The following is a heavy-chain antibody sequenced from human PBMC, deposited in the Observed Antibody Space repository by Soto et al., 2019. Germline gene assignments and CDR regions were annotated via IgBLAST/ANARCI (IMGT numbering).Heavy chain of an antibody. V-gene: IGHV4-31*03. Sequence: QVQLQESGPGLVKPSQTLSVTCTVSGGSLSSDNFFWSWVRQHPETGLEWVGYIYHTGAAYYNPSLKSRLTISLDTSKNRFSLSLLSVTAADTAVYYCAREVISPATSDAFDIWGQGKMVTVSS. J-gene: IGHJ3*02. CDR2: IYHTGAA. CDR1: GGSLSSDNFF. D-gene: IGHD1-26*01. CDR3: AREVISPATSDAFDI.